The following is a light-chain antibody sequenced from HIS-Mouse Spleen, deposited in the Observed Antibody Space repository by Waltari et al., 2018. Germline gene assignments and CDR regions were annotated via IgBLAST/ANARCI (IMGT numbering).Light chain of an antibody. CDR2: RNN. V-gene: IGLV1-47*01. Sequence: QSVLTQPPSASGTPGPRVTISCSGTSPNIGSTYVYWSQQLPGTAPKLLIYRNNQRPSGVPDRSSGSKSGTAASLAISGLRSEDEADYYCAAWDDSLSGSWVFGGGTKLTVL. J-gene: IGLJ3*02. CDR1: SPNIGSTY. CDR3: AAWDDSLSGSWV.